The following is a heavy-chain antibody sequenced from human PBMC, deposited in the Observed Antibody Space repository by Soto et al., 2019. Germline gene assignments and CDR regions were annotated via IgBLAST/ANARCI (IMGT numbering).Heavy chain of an antibody. Sequence: ASETLSLTCTVSGVSGGSVSSGRYYWSWIRQPPGKGLEWIGYVYYTGSTTYNPSLKSRVTISVDTSKNQFSLRLTSVTAADTAVYYCAREPRWNDVLSHYDSYAVDVWGQGTTVTVSS. CDR2: VYYTGST. J-gene: IGHJ6*02. CDR3: AREPRWNDVLSHYDSYAVDV. V-gene: IGHV4-61*01. D-gene: IGHD1-1*01. CDR1: GGSVSSGRYY.